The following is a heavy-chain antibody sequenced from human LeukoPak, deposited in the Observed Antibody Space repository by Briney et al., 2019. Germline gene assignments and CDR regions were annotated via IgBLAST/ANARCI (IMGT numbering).Heavy chain of an antibody. CDR3: ARGEQQLTEFDP. V-gene: IGHV4-59*01. J-gene: IGHJ5*02. CDR2: IYYSGST. CDR1: GGSISSYY. Sequence: SETLSLTCTVSGGSISSYYWSWIRQPPGKGLEWIGYIYYSGSTNYNPSLKSRVTISVDTSKNQFSLKLSSVTAADTAVYYCARGEQQLTEFDPWGQGTLVTVSS. D-gene: IGHD6-13*01.